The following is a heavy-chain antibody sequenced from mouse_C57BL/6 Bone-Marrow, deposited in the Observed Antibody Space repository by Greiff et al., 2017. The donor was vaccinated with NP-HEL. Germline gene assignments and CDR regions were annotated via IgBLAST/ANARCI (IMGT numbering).Heavy chain of an antibody. D-gene: IGHD4-1*01. CDR2: IDPSDSET. J-gene: IGHJ3*01. CDR3: ARGKLGRYWFAY. CDR1: GYTFTSYW. Sequence: QVQLQQPGAELVRPGSSVKLSCKASGYTFTSYWMHWVKQRPIQGLEWIGNIDPSDSETHYNQKFKDKATLTVDKSSSTAYMQLSSLTSEDSAVYYCARGKLGRYWFAYWGQGTLVTVSA. V-gene: IGHV1-52*01.